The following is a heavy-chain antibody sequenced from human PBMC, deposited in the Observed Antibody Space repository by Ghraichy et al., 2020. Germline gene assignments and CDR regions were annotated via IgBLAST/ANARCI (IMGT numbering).Heavy chain of an antibody. CDR1: GFTFSSYW. J-gene: IGHJ4*02. D-gene: IGHD2-2*01. Sequence: GGSLRLSCAASGFTFSSYWMSWVRQAPGKGLEWVANVKQDGSEKHYVDSVQGRFTISRDNAENSLYLQMNSLRAKDTAVYYCAREQGCSGIHCYGAFDSWGQGTLVTVSS. CDR3: AREQGCSGIHCYGAFDS. V-gene: IGHV3-7*01. CDR2: VKQDGSEK.